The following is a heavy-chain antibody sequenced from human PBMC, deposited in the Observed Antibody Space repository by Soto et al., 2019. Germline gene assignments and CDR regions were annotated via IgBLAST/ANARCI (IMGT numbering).Heavy chain of an antibody. D-gene: IGHD3-10*01. CDR3: ATHGSGSDWAFDI. J-gene: IGHJ3*02. V-gene: IGHV4-61*01. Sequence: QVQLQESGPGLVKPSETLSLTCTVSGGSVSSGSYYWSWIRQPPGKGLEWIGYIYYSGSTNYNPSLQRRVXXSXDXXKNQFSLKLSSVTAADTAVYYCATHGSGSDWAFDIWGQGTMVTVSS. CDR1: GGSVSSGSYY. CDR2: IYYSGST.